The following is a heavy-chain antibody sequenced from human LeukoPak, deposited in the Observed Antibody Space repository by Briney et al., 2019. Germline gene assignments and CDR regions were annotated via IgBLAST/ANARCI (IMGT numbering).Heavy chain of an antibody. CDR3: AREAFGDHVINWFDP. CDR2: TSYDGINK. CDR1: GFTFHIYA. Sequence: GGSLRLSCAASGFTFHIYAMHWVRQAPGKGLEWVAFTSYDGINKYYGDSVKGRFTISRDNGRNTLYLQMYSLRPEDTAVYYCAREAFGDHVINWFDPWGQGTLVTVSS. D-gene: IGHD2-21*01. V-gene: IGHV3-30-3*01. J-gene: IGHJ5*02.